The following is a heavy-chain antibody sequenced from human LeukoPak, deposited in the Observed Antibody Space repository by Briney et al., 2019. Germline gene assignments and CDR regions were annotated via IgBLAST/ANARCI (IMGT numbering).Heavy chain of an antibody. CDR1: GFTVSVSY. D-gene: IGHD3-22*01. CDR3: ARGYDSSGPSFDY. CDR2: IYSGGST. V-gene: IGHV3-53*01. J-gene: IGHJ4*02. Sequence: GGSLGLSCAASGFTVSVSYMSWVRQAPGKGLEWVSLIYSGGSTYYADSVKGRFAVSRDNSENTLYLQMNSLRAEDTAVYYCARGYDSSGPSFDYWGQGTLVTVSS.